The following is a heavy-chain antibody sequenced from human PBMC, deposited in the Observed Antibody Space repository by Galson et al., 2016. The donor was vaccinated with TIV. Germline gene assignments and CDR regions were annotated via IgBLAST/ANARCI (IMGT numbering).Heavy chain of an antibody. V-gene: IGHV2-5*02. CDR3: AHNLRGPGSAGPLQY. CDR2: IYWDEDR. J-gene: IGHJ4*02. CDR1: GFSLRTSGVG. D-gene: IGHD6-25*01. Sequence: PALVKPTQTLTLTCTFSGFSLRTSGVGVGWIRQPPGKALEWLASIYWDEDRRFSPSLKDRLIITKDTSRNQVVLTMTSMGPTDTATYYCAHNLRGPGSAGPLQYWGQGILVSV.